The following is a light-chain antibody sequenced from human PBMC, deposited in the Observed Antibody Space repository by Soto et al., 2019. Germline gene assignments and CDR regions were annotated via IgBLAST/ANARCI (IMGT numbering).Light chain of an antibody. J-gene: IGLJ1*01. CDR2: GVT. V-gene: IGLV2-14*01. CDR1: SNDIGAYNY. CDR3: FSHRSGDSHV. Sequence: QSVLTQPTSVSGSPGQSITISCTGSSNDIGAYNYVSWYQQHPGKAPRLLIHGVTNRPSGVSNRFSGSKTGNTASLTISGLQAEDEADYYCFSHRSGDSHVFGTGTKVTVL.